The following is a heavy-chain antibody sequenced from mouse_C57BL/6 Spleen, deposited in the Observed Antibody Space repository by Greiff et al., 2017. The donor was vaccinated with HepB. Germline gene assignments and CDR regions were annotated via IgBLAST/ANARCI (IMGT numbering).Heavy chain of an antibody. Sequence: EVQLQQSGPELVKPGASVKISCKASGYTFTDYYMNWVKQSHGKSLEWIGDINPNNGGTSYNQKFKGKATLTVDKSSSTAYMELRSLTSEDSAVYSGEEGEATLDYWVQGKELTVSS. J-gene: IGHJ4*01. CDR3: EEGEATLDY. CDR2: INPNNGGT. D-gene: IGHD1-1*01. V-gene: IGHV1-26*01. CDR1: GYTFTDYY.